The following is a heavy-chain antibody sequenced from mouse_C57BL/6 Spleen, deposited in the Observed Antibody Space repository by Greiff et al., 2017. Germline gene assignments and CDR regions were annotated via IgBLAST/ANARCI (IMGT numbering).Heavy chain of an antibody. V-gene: IGHV14-3*01. CDR3: ARSYYSNLYYFDY. Sequence: VQLKESVAELVRPGASVKLSCTASGFNIKNTYMHWVKQRPEQGLEWIGRIDPANGTTKYAPKFQGKATITADTSSNTAYLQLSSLTSEDTAIYYCARSYYSNLYYFDYWGQGTTLTVSS. J-gene: IGHJ2*01. D-gene: IGHD2-5*01. CDR2: IDPANGTT. CDR1: GFNIKNTY.